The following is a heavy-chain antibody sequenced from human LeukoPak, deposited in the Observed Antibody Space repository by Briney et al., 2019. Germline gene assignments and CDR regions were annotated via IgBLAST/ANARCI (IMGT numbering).Heavy chain of an antibody. Sequence: GGSLRLSCTASGFTFGDYAMSWFRQAPGKGLEWVGFIRSKAYGGTTEYAASVKGRFTISRDDFKSIAYLQMNSLKTEDTAVCYCTTRGYVLEYYYYYYYMDVWGKGTTVTVSS. J-gene: IGHJ6*03. V-gene: IGHV3-49*03. D-gene: IGHD5-12*01. CDR1: GFTFGDYA. CDR3: TTRGYVLEYYYYYYYMDV. CDR2: IRSKAYGGTT.